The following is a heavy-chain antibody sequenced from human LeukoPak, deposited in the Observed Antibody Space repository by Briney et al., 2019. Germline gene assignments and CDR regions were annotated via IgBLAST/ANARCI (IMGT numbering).Heavy chain of an antibody. Sequence: SETLSLTCSVSGYSIRGAYYWGWIRPTPEEGLQWIGSFHLSGDTYYHPSLKSRVTISADPSKNQFSLKLSSVTAADTAVYYCARGGGSSPPRDAFDIWGQGTMVTVSS. CDR3: ARGGGSSPPRDAFDI. D-gene: IGHD6-13*01. J-gene: IGHJ3*02. CDR1: GYSIRGAYY. CDR2: FHLSGDT. V-gene: IGHV4-38-2*02.